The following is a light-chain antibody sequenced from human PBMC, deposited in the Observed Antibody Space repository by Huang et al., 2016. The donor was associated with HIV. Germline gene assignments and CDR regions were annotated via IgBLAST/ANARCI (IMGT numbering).Light chain of an antibody. CDR1: LSVSTN. J-gene: IGKJ4*01. CDR3: QQYDNWPLT. Sequence: ERVMTQSPATVSLSPGERATLSCRDSLSVSTNLAWYQQRPCQAPRLLIYGASPRATGSPARFSGGGSGAEFTLTISSLQSEDFAVYYCQQYDNWPLTFGGGTKVQIK. V-gene: IGKV3-15*01. CDR2: GAS.